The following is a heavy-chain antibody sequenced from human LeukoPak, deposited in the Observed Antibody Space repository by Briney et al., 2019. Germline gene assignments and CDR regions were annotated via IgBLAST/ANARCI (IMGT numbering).Heavy chain of an antibody. J-gene: IGHJ4*02. CDR3: AKDHDYYDSSGYYY. CDR2: INGNGGST. D-gene: IGHD3-22*01. CDR1: GFTFSSYV. V-gene: IGHV3-23*01. Sequence: GGSLRLSCAASGFTFSSYVMDWVRQAPGKGLEWVSTINGNGGSTYYADSVKGRFIISRDNSKNTLYLQMNSLRTEDTAVYYCAKDHDYYDSSGYYYWGQGTLVTVSS.